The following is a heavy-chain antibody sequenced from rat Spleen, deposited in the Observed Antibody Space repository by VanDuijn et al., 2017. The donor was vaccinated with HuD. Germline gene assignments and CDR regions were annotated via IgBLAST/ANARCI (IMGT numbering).Heavy chain of an antibody. CDR1: GFTFSDYN. CDR2: IIYDGSRT. Sequence: EVQLVESGGGLIQPGRSLKLSCAASGFTFSDYNMAWVRQAPKKGLEWVATIIYDGSRTYYRDSVKGRFTISRDKAKSTLYLQMDSLRSEDTATYYCARWTYTRRGIDYWGQGVMVTVSS. CDR3: ARWTYTRRGIDY. V-gene: IGHV5S10*01. D-gene: IGHD1-4*01. J-gene: IGHJ2*01.